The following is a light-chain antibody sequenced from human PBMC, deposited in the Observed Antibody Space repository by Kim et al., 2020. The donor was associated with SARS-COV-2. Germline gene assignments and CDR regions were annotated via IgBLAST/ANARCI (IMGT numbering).Light chain of an antibody. J-gene: IGLJ2*01. Sequence: SYELTQPPSVSVSPGQTARITCSGDKLGAKFVCWYQQRPAQSPILVIYQDTRRPSGIPERFSGSNSGNTATLTISGSQAMDEADYYCQAWDNSTVVFGVG. CDR3: QAWDNSTVV. V-gene: IGLV3-1*01. CDR1: KLGAKF. CDR2: QDT.